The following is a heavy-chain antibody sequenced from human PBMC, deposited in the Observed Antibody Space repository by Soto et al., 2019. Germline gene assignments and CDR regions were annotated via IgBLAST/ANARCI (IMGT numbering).Heavy chain of an antibody. J-gene: IGHJ6*02. CDR1: GFTFSSYG. V-gene: IGHV3-33*01. D-gene: IGHD2-15*01. CDR3: ASPYCSGGSCYPYYYYGMDV. Sequence: QVQLVESGGGVVQPGRSLRLSCAASGFTFSSYGMHWVRQAPGKGLEWVAVIWYDGSNKYYADSVKGRFTISRDNSENTLYLQMNSLRAEDTAVYYCASPYCSGGSCYPYYYYGMDVWGQGTTVTVSS. CDR2: IWYDGSNK.